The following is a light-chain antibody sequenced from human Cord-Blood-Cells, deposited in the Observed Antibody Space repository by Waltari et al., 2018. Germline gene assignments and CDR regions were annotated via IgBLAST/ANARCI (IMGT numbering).Light chain of an antibody. Sequence: SALTHPASVTGSPGRSLPISCTGTSSDVGSYNLVSWYQQHPAKAPKLMMYEGRKRPSGVSNRFSGSKSGNTASLTISGLQAEDEADYYCCSYAGSSTVVFGGGTKLTVL. J-gene: IGLJ2*01. CDR3: CSYAGSSTVV. CDR2: EGR. V-gene: IGLV2-23*01. CDR1: SSDVGSYNL.